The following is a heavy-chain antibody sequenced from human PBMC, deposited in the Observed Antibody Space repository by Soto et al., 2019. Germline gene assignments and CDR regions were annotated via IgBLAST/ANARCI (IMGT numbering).Heavy chain of an antibody. CDR1: GFTFSSYA. D-gene: IGHD3-22*01. J-gene: IGHJ4*02. CDR2: ISYDGSNK. V-gene: IGHV3-30-3*01. Sequence: GGSLRLSCAASGFTFSSYAMHWVRQAPGKGLEWVAVISYDGSNKYYADSVKGRFTISRDNSKNTLYLQMNSLRAEDTAVYYCARDPDYYYDSSGYYYFDYWGQGTLVTVSS. CDR3: ARDPDYYYDSSGYYYFDY.